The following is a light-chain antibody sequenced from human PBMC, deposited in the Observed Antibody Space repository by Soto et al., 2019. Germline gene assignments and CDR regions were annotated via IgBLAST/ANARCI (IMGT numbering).Light chain of an antibody. J-gene: IGKJ2*01. CDR2: KAS. Sequence: DIHMTQSPSTLSASVGDTVTITCRASQDVSQWLAWYQERPGKPPKLLIYKASSLERGVPSRFRGRGSETEFTLTIRDLQPDDFAPYYCQHYDSYPYTFRQGTRLEIK. V-gene: IGKV1-5*03. CDR3: QHYDSYPYT. CDR1: QDVSQW.